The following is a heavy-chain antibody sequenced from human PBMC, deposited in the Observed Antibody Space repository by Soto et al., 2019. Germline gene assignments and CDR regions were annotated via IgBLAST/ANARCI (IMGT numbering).Heavy chain of an antibody. Sequence: GESLKIPCKGSGYNFSKFLISLGRQMPGKGLEWMARIDPRDSYSDYSPSFRGHVTMSVDKSNSTAHLQWTSLKASDTAIYYCVIHEYPAVPGICIYSGQGSLVTGSS. V-gene: IGHV5-10-1*01. J-gene: IGHJ4*02. CDR3: VIHEYPAVPGICIY. D-gene: IGHD2-15*01. CDR1: GYNFSKFL. CDR2: IDPRDSYS.